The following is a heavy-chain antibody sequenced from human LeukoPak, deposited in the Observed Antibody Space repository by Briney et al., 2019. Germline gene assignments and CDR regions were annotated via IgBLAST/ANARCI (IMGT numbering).Heavy chain of an antibody. CDR1: GFTFSNYW. CDR3: AKDRPTVYSSSWLHFLDS. D-gene: IGHD6-13*01. J-gene: IGHJ4*02. V-gene: IGHV3-23*01. Sequence: GGSLRLSCVASGFTFSNYWMHWVRQAPGKGLEWVSGISGSGGSTYLADSVKGRFTISRDNSKNTLYLQMNSLRADDTAVYYCAKDRPTVYSSSWLHFLDSWGQGTLVTVSS. CDR2: ISGSGGST.